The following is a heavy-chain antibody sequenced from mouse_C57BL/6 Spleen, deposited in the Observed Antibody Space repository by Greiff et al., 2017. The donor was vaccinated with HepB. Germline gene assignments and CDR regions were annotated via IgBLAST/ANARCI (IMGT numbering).Heavy chain of an antibody. Sequence: EVKLVESGGGLVKPGGSLKLSCAASGFTFSSYTMSWVRQTPEKRLEWVATISGGGGNTYYPDSVKGRFTISRDNAKNTLYLQMSSRRSEDKALYYCARGPYYFDYWGQGTTLTVSS. CDR3: ARGPYYFDY. J-gene: IGHJ2*01. CDR1: GFTFSSYT. CDR2: ISGGGGNT. V-gene: IGHV5-9*01.